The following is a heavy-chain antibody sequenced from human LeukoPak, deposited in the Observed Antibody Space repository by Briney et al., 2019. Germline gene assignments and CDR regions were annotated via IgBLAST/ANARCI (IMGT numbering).Heavy chain of an antibody. CDR3: ARPNSSGWVPFDY. J-gene: IGHJ4*02. CDR1: GYSISSGYY. V-gene: IGHV4-38-2*02. D-gene: IGHD6-19*01. CDR2: IYHIGST. Sequence: SETLSLTCTVSGYSISSGYYWGWIRQSPGKGLEWIGSIYHIGSTYYNPSLKSRVTISVDTSKNQFSLKLSSVTAADTALYYCARPNSSGWVPFDYWGQGTLVTVSS.